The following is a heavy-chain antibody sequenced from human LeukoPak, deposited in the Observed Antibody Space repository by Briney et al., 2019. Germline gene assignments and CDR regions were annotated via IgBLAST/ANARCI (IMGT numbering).Heavy chain of an antibody. CDR3: ARFLSGRRWFDP. CDR1: GFTFSEQY. V-gene: IGHV3-11*01. D-gene: IGHD3-16*02. J-gene: IGHJ5*02. CDR2: ISSSSNI. Sequence: GGSLRLSCAASGFTFSEQYMSWIRQAPGKGLEWVSYISSSSNIYYADSVKGRFTISRDNAKNSVYLQMNSLRAEDTAVYYCARFLSGRRWFDPWCQGPLVTVSS.